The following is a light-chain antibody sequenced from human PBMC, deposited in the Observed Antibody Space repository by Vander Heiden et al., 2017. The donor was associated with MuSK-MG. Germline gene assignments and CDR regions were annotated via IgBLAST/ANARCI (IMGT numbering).Light chain of an antibody. CDR3: QHRSNWPLT. Sequence: EIVLTQSPATLSLSPGERATLSCRASQSVSSYLAWYRQKLGQAPRLLIYDASNRATGIPARFSGGGSGTDFTLTISSLEPEDFAVYYCQHRSNWPLTFGGGTKVEIK. CDR1: QSVSSY. CDR2: DAS. V-gene: IGKV3-11*01. J-gene: IGKJ4*01.